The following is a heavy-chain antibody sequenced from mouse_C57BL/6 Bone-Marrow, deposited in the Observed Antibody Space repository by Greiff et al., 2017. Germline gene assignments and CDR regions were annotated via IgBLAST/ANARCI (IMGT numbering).Heavy chain of an antibody. CDR1: GYTFTDYE. CDR2: IDPETGGT. V-gene: IGHV1-15*01. D-gene: IGHD2-5*01. CDR3: TRGASYSKGGWFAY. J-gene: IGHJ3*01. Sequence: QVQLKQSGAELVRPGASVTLSCKASGYTFTDYEMHWVKQTPVHGLEWIGAIDPETGGTAYNQKFKGKDILTADKSSSTAYMELRSLTSEDSALYYCTRGASYSKGGWFAYWGQGTLVTVSA.